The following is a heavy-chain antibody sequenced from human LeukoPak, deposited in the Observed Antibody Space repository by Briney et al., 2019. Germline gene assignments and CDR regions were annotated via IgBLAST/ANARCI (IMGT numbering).Heavy chain of an antibody. CDR2: IHYSGST. V-gene: IGHV4-59*01. Sequence: PSGTLSLTCTVSGGSISSYYWSWIRQPPGKGLEWIGYIHYSGSTNYNPSLKSRVTISVDTSKNQFSLKLSSVTAADTAVYYCARIHSSRYFDYWGQGTLVTVSS. D-gene: IGHD3-22*01. CDR3: ARIHSSRYFDY. J-gene: IGHJ4*02. CDR1: GGSISSYY.